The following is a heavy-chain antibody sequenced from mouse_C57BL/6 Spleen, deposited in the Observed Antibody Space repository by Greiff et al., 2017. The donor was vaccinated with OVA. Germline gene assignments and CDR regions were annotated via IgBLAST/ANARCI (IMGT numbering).Heavy chain of an antibody. CDR1: GYAFTNYL. Sequence: VKVVESGAELVRPGTSVKVSCKASGYAFTNYLIEWVKQRPGQGLEWIGVINPGSGGTNYNEKFKGKATLTADKSSSTAYMQLSSLTSEDSAVYFCARSLDGYYDFDYWGQGTTLTVSS. V-gene: IGHV1-54*01. J-gene: IGHJ2*01. CDR2: INPGSGGT. CDR3: ARSLDGYYDFDY. D-gene: IGHD2-3*01.